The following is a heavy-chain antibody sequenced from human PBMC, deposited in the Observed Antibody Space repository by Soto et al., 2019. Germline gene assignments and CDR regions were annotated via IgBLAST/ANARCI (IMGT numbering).Heavy chain of an antibody. V-gene: IGHV3-7*01. Sequence: GGSLRLSCAASGFTFSSYWMSWVRQAPGKGLEWVANIKQDGSEKYYVDSVKGRFTISRDNAKNSLYLQMNSLRAEDTAVYYCARDGISYCSSTSCYPDAFDIWGQGTMVTVSS. CDR1: GFTFSSYW. CDR2: IKQDGSEK. J-gene: IGHJ3*02. CDR3: ARDGISYCSSTSCYPDAFDI. D-gene: IGHD2-2*01.